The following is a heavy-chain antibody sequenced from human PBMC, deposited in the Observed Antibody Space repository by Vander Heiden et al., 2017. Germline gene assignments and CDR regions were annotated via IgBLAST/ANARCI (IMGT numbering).Heavy chain of an antibody. Sequence: QVQLVASGGGVVQPGGSVLLSCAAPGSTVSRYAMNWVRQAPGKGLEGVAVISNDGSNKYYADSVKGRFTISRDNSKNTLYLQMNSLRAEDTAVYYCARDGSGRYSSSSDFDYWGQGTLVTVSS. CDR1: GSTVSRYA. CDR3: ARDGSGRYSSSSDFDY. CDR2: ISNDGSNK. V-gene: IGHV3-30*01. J-gene: IGHJ4*02. D-gene: IGHD6-6*01.